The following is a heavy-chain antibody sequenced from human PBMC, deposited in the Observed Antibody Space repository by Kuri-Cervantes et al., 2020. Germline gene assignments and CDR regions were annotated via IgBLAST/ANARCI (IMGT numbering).Heavy chain of an antibody. V-gene: IGHV4-39*07. CDR3: ARYTYRSTGRCYEDY. D-gene: IGHD2-15*01. J-gene: IGHJ4*02. CDR1: GGSISSSSLY. CDR2: VYYSGTT. Sequence: GSLRLSCTVSGGSISSSSLYWGWIRQPPGKGLEWIGSVYYSGTTYYNPSLKSRVTISIDTSKNQFSLNLNSMTAADTAVYYCARYTYRSTGRCYEDYWGQGTLVTVSS.